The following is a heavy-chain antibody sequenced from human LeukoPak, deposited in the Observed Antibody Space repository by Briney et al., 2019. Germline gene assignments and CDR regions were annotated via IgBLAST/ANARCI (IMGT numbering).Heavy chain of an antibody. D-gene: IGHD1-26*01. Sequence: PGGSLRLSCAASGFTFSSYWMHWVRQAPGKGLVWVSRINSDGSSTSYADSVKGRFTISRDIAKNTLYLQMNSLRAEDTAVYYCVYSGSYFGVYWGQGTLVTVSS. CDR2: INSDGSST. CDR3: VYSGSYFGVY. CDR1: GFTFSSYW. J-gene: IGHJ4*02. V-gene: IGHV3-74*01.